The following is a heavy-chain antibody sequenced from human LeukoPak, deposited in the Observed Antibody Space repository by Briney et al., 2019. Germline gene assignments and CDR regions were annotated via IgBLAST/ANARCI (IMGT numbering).Heavy chain of an antibody. J-gene: IGHJ4*02. Sequence: PSETLSLTCTVSGGSISSYYWSWIRQPPGKGLEWIGYIYYSGSTNYNPSLKSRVTISVDTSKNQFSLKLSPVTAADTAVYYCAAVNRSSGSYNRLDYWGQGTLVTVSS. D-gene: IGHD1-26*01. CDR1: GGSISSYY. CDR3: AAVNRSSGSYNRLDY. CDR2: IYYSGST. V-gene: IGHV4-59*01.